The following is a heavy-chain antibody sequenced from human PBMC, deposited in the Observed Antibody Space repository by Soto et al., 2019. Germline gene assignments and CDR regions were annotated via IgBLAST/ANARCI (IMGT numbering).Heavy chain of an antibody. Sequence: QVQLVHSGAEVKKPRSSVKVSCKASGRTFSSYAITSVRQAPGQGLEWMGGFTPIFGTANYAPQLQGRVTITADESRSTEYRERSSVRSEDTAVYYCARDPGFWSGINYGMDVWGQGTTVTVSS. CDR1: GRTFSSYA. D-gene: IGHD3-3*01. J-gene: IGHJ6*02. CDR3: ARDPGFWSGINYGMDV. V-gene: IGHV1-69*01. CDR2: FTPIFGTA.